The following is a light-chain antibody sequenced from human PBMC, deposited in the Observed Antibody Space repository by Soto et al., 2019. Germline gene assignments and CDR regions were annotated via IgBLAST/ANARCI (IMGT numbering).Light chain of an antibody. CDR3: QQRYNWPIT. Sequence: EIVLTQSPATLSLSPGETATLSCRASQSVSGYIGWYQQKPGQAPRLLIYADSNRATGIPARFSGSGSGTDFILTISSLEPEDFSVYYCQQRYNWPITFGQGTRLEIK. J-gene: IGKJ5*01. CDR1: QSVSGY. CDR2: ADS. V-gene: IGKV3-11*01.